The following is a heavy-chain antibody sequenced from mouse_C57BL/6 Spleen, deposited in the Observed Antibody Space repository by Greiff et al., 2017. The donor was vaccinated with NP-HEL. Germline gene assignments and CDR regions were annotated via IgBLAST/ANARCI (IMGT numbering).Heavy chain of an antibody. Sequence: VQLQQPGAELVKPGASVKLSCKASGYTFTSYWMQWVKQRPGQGLEWIGEIDPSDSYTNYNQKFKGKATLTVDTSSSTAYMQLSSLTSEDSAVYYCARYKGGSYWYFDVWGTGTTVTVSS. D-gene: IGHD1-1*01. J-gene: IGHJ1*03. V-gene: IGHV1-50*01. CDR2: IDPSDSYT. CDR3: ARYKGGSYWYFDV. CDR1: GYTFTSYW.